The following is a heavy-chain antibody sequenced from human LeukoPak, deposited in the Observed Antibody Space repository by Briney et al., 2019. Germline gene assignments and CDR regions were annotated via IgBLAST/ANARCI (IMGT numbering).Heavy chain of an antibody. CDR1: GPSFNSNNNY. CDR3: ARWIATTELLWKAQEAFDI. Sequence: SETLSLTCTVSGPSFNSNNNYSGWIRQPPGKGLEWIGSIAYNGKTYYNPSLKSRVTISVDTSKNQFSLKVNSVIVADTAMYYCARWIATTELLWKAQEAFDIWGQGTMVTVSS. J-gene: IGHJ3*02. D-gene: IGHD2-15*01. CDR2: IAYNGKT. V-gene: IGHV4-39*01.